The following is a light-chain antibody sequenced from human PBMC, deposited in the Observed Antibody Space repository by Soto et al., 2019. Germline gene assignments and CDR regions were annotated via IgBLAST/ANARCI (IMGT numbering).Light chain of an antibody. CDR1: SSNIGGNS. CDR3: GSWDSSLSAYV. J-gene: IGLJ1*01. V-gene: IGLV1-51*01. CDR2: DDN. Sequence: TQPPSVSAAPGQKVTISCSGSSSNIGGNSVSWYQQPPGTAPKLLIYDDNKRPSGIPDRFSGSKSGTSATLGITGFQTGDEADYYCGSWDSSLSAYVFGTGTKVTVL.